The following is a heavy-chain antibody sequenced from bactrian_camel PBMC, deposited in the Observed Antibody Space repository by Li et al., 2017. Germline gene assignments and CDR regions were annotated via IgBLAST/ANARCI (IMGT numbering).Heavy chain of an antibody. CDR1: GAMPSSLQC. CDR2: IDTDGST. J-gene: IGHJ4*01. CDR3: AASGGQLGRWCYEFPVNWVSWLYN. Sequence: HVQLVESGGGSVRPGGSLSLHCAASGAMPSSLQCMGWFRQAPGHEREGVAAIDTDGSTTYADSVQGRFTISQDGAKNTLYLHMNNLKPEDTAMYHCAASGGQLGRWCYEFPVNWVSWLYNWGQGTQVTVS. D-gene: IGHD3*01. V-gene: IGHV3S53*01.